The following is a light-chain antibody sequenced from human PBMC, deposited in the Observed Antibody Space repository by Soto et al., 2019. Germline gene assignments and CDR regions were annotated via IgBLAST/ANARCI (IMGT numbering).Light chain of an antibody. J-gene: IGKJ1*01. CDR3: QQYGSSPRT. Sequence: EIVMTQSPATLSVSPGERATLSCRSSQSVSSSYLAWYQQKPGQAPRLLIYDASSRATGIPDRFSGSGSGTEFILTISRLEPEDVAVYYCQQYGSSPRTLGQGTKVDIK. CDR1: QSVSSSY. CDR2: DAS. V-gene: IGKV3-20*01.